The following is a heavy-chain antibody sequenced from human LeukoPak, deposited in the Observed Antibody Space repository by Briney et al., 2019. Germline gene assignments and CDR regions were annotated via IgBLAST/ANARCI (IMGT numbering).Heavy chain of an antibody. Sequence: GGSLRLSCAASGFTFSSYDMHWVRQAPGKGLEWVSAIGTAGDAYYQGSVMGRFTISRENAKNSLYLQMNSLRAGNTAVYYCARGDPHSGADYWGQGTLVTVSS. J-gene: IGHJ4*02. CDR2: IGTAGDA. CDR1: GFTFSSYD. CDR3: ARGDPHSGADY. D-gene: IGHD5-12*01. V-gene: IGHV3-13*01.